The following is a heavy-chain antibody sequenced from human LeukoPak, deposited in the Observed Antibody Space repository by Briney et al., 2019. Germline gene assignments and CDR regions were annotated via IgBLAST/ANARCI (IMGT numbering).Heavy chain of an antibody. CDR1: GFTFSSYA. CDR2: ISGSGGST. V-gene: IGHV3-23*01. D-gene: IGHD4-17*01. Sequence: GGSLRLSRAASGFTFSSYAMSWVRQAPGKGLEWVSAISGSGGSTYYADSVKGRFTISRDNSKNTLYLQMNSLRAEDTAVYYCAKDFSGGMTTVTTPGKYYYYYYGMDVWGQGTTVTVSS. CDR3: AKDFSGGMTTVTTPGKYYYYYYGMDV. J-gene: IGHJ6*02.